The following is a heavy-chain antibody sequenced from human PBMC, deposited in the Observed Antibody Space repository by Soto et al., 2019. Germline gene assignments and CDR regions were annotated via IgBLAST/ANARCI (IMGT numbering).Heavy chain of an antibody. D-gene: IGHD3-3*01. CDR2: ISYDGSNK. Sequence: GGSLRRSCAASGVTFSSYGMDWGCQAPGKGLVWVAVISYDGSNKYYADSVKGRFTISRDNSKNTLYLQMNSLRAEDTAVYYCANAILEWFKTYYYYYGMDVWGQGTTVTVS. CDR3: ANAILEWFKTYYYYYGMDV. J-gene: IGHJ6*02. CDR1: GVTFSSYG. V-gene: IGHV3-30*18.